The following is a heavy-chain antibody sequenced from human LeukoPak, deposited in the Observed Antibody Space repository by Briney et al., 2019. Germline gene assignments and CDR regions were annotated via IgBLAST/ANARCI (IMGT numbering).Heavy chain of an antibody. CDR2: IYYSGST. Sequence: SETLSLTCTVFGGSISSYYWSWIRQPPGKGLEWIGYIYYSGSTNYNPSLKSRVTISVDTSKNQFSLKLSSVTAADTAVYYCAQDYYGSGSYYGRWGQGTLVTVSS. V-gene: IGHV4-59*01. J-gene: IGHJ4*02. D-gene: IGHD3-10*01. CDR3: AQDYYGSGSYYGR. CDR1: GGSISSYY.